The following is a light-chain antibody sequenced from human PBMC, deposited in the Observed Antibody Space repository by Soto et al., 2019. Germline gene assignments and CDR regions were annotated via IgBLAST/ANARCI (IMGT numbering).Light chain of an antibody. J-gene: IGLJ1*01. CDR1: SSDVGGYNY. CDR3: LSYADTAYV. CDR2: EVS. V-gene: IGLV2-8*01. Sequence: QSVLTQPPSASGSPGQSVTISCAGTSSDVGGYNYVSWCQQYPGKVPKLMIYEVSERPSGVPDRFSGSKSGNTAFLTVSGLQAEDEADYYCLSYADTAYVFGTGTKVTVL.